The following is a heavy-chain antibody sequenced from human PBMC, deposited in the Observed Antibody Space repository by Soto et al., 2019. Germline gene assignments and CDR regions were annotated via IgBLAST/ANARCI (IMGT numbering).Heavy chain of an antibody. J-gene: IGHJ4*02. CDR3: AGRASGVAVFDY. V-gene: IGHV4-30-2*01. CDR2: IYHSGST. Sequence: PSETLSLTCAVSGGSISSRGYSWIWIRQPPGKGLEWIGYIYHSGSTYHNPSLKSRVTISVDRSKNQFSLKLSSVTAADTAVYYGAGRASGVAVFDYWGQGTLVTFS. D-gene: IGHD2-15*01. CDR1: GGSISSRGYS.